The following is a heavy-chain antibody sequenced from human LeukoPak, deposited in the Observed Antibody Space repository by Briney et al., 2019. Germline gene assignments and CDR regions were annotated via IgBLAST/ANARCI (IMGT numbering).Heavy chain of an antibody. Sequence: SQTLSLTCTVSGGSISSGDYYWSWIRQPPGKGLEWIGYIYYSGSTYYNPSLKSRVTISVDTSKNQFSLKLSSVTAADTAVYYCARDRVAAAGSYYYGMDVWGQGTTVTVSS. CDR1: GGSISSGDYY. CDR3: ARDRVAAAGSYYYGMDV. D-gene: IGHD6-13*01. CDR2: IYYSGST. V-gene: IGHV4-30-4*01. J-gene: IGHJ6*02.